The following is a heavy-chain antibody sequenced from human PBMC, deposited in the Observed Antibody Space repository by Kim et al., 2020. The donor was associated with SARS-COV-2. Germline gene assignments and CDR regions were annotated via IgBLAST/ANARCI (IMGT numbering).Heavy chain of an antibody. CDR1: GFTFSDDY. Sequence: GGSLRLSCAASGFTFSDDYMSWIRQAPGEGLEWVSYISSSGSTKYYADSVKGRFTISRDNAKKSLYLQMNSLRVEDTAVYYCARSMTYLPGGDSWGQGTL. V-gene: IGHV3-11*01. J-gene: IGHJ4*02. CDR3: ARSMTYLPGGDS. D-gene: IGHD2-21*02. CDR2: ISSSGSTK.